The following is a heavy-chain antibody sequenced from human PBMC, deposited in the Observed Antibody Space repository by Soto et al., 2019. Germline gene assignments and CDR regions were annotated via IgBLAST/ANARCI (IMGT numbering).Heavy chain of an antibody. D-gene: IGHD3-9*01. CDR2: IYYRGNA. J-gene: IGHJ4*02. CDR1: DDSINSDKYY. CDR3: ARLEGLATISYSFDF. Sequence: QLQLQESGPGLVKPSETLSLTCSVSDDSINSDKYYWAWIRQPPGKGLEWIGSIYYRGNAYYNPSLQTRVTISLDKSKSQFSLKLNSVTAADSAVYFCARLEGLATISYSFDFWGPGALVTVSS. V-gene: IGHV4-39*01.